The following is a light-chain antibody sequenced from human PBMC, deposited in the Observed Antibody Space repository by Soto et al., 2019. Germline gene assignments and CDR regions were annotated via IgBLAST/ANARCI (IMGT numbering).Light chain of an antibody. V-gene: IGLV2-23*01. CDR3: CSYASSSTDV. J-gene: IGLJ1*01. Sequence: QSVLTQPASVSGSPGQSIAISCTGTSRDVGSYNLVSWYQQHPGKAPKVMIYEGSKRTSGVSDRFSGSKSGNTASLTISGLQADDEADYDCCSYASSSTDVVGTGTKLTVL. CDR1: SRDVGSYNL. CDR2: EGS.